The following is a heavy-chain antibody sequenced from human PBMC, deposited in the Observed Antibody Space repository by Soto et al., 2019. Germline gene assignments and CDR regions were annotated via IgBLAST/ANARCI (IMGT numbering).Heavy chain of an antibody. Sequence: QVQLQQWGAGLLKPSETLSLTCAVYGGSFSGYYWSWIRQPPGKGLEWIGEINHSGSTNYNPSLKGRVTISVDTSKNQFSLKLSSVTAADTAVYYCARGRGYGGGYWGQGTLVTVSS. CDR1: GGSFSGYY. CDR3: ARGRGYGGGY. V-gene: IGHV4-34*01. J-gene: IGHJ4*02. CDR2: INHSGST. D-gene: IGHD5-12*01.